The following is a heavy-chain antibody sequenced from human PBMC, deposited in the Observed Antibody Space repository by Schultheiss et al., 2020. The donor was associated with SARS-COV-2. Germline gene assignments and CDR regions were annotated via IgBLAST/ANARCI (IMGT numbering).Heavy chain of an antibody. V-gene: IGHV1-2*04. J-gene: IGHJ4*02. D-gene: IGHD3-22*01. Sequence: ASVKVSCKASGYTFTSYGISWVRQAPGQGLEWMGWINPNSGGTNYAQKFQGWVTMTRDTSISTAYMELSRLRSGDTAVYYCARDYYYDSSGYILDYWGQGTLVTVSS. CDR2: INPNSGGT. CDR1: GYTFTSYG. CDR3: ARDYYYDSSGYILDY.